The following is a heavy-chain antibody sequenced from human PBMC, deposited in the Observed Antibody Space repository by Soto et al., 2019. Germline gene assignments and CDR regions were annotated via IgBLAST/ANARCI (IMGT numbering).Heavy chain of an antibody. Sequence: GASVKVSCKASGYTFTSDGISWVRQAPGQGLEWMGWISAYNGNTNYAQKLQGRVTMTTDTSTSTAYMELRSLRSDDTAVYYCARVFNYDSSGYYETFFDYWGQGTLVTVSS. D-gene: IGHD3-22*01. V-gene: IGHV1-18*01. CDR3: ARVFNYDSSGYYETFFDY. J-gene: IGHJ4*02. CDR2: ISAYNGNT. CDR1: GYTFTSDG.